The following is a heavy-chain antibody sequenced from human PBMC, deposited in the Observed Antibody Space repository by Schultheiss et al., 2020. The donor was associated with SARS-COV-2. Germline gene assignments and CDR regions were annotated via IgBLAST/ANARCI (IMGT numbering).Heavy chain of an antibody. J-gene: IGHJ5*02. CDR1: GFTFSSYG. CDR3: ARDGSAAISYWFDP. Sequence: GGSLRLSCAASGFTFSSYGMHWVRQAPGKGLVWVSRINSDGSSTSYADSVKGRFTISRDNSKNTLYLQMNSLRAEDTAVYYCARDGSAAISYWFDPWGQGTLVTVSS. V-gene: IGHV3-74*01. CDR2: INSDGSST. D-gene: IGHD2-2*02.